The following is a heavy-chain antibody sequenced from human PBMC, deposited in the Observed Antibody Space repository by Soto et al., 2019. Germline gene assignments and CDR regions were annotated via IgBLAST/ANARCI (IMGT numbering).Heavy chain of an antibody. J-gene: IGHJ6*02. D-gene: IGHD5-12*01. Sequence: EVQLLESGGGLVQPGGSLRLSCAASGFTFSSYAMSWVRQAPGKGLEWVSAISGSGGSTYYADSVKGRFTISRDNYKNTLYLQMNSLRAEDTAVYYCAKGGDGYNYYYYGMDVWGQGTTVTVSS. CDR3: AKGGDGYNYYYYGMDV. CDR2: ISGSGGST. V-gene: IGHV3-23*01. CDR1: GFTFSSYA.